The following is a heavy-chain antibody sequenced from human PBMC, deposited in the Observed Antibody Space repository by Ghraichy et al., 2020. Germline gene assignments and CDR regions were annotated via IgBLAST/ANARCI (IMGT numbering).Heavy chain of an antibody. Sequence: ASVKVSCKASGYTFTGYYMHWVRQAPGQGLEWMGRINPNSGGTNYTQKFQGRVTMTRDTSISTAYMELSRLRFDDTAVYYCARTPHYYDSSGPNWWFDPWGQGTLVTVSS. CDR1: GYTFTGYY. D-gene: IGHD3-22*01. CDR2: INPNSGGT. J-gene: IGHJ5*02. V-gene: IGHV1-2*06. CDR3: ARTPHYYDSSGPNWWFDP.